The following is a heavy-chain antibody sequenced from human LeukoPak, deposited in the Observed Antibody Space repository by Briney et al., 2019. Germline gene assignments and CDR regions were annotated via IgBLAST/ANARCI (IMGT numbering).Heavy chain of an antibody. CDR3: ARRLSGYTNFDY. D-gene: IGHD5-12*01. V-gene: IGHV4-34*01. J-gene: IGHJ4*01. CDR2: INHNGDT. Sequence: SETLSLTCTASGGSISSYYWSWIRQPPGKGLEWIGEINHNGDTTYNPSLKSRVTISVDTSKNQFSLRLTSVTAADTAVYYCARRLSGYTNFDYWGHGTLVTVSS. CDR1: GGSISSYY.